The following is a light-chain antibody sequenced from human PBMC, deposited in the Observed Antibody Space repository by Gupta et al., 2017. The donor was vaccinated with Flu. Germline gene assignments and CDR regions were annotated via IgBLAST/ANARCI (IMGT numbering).Light chain of an antibody. CDR1: QGIRYD. V-gene: IGKV1-17*02. Sequence: SIGDRVTITCRASQGIRYDLGWYQQKAGKAPKRLIYATSTLQSGVPSRFSGSGSGTEFTLTITNLQPEDFATYYCLHHNSYLWAFGQGTKVEI. CDR2: ATS. CDR3: LHHNSYLWA. J-gene: IGKJ1*01.